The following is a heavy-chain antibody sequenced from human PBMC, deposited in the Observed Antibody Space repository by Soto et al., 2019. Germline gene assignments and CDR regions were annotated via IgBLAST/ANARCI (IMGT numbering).Heavy chain of an antibody. V-gene: IGHV4-39*01. CDR3: ASSNGSYYVWYYYYGMDV. D-gene: IGHD1-26*01. CDR1: GGSISSSSYY. Sequence: SETLSLTCTVSGGSISSSSYYWGWIRQPPGKGLEWIGSIYYSGSTYYNPSLKSRVTISVDTSKNQFSLKLSSVTAADTAVYYCASSNGSYYVWYYYYGMDVWGQGTTVTVSS. J-gene: IGHJ6*02. CDR2: IYYSGST.